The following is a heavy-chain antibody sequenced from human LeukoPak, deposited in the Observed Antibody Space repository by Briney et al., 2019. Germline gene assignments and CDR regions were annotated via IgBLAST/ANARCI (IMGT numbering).Heavy chain of an antibody. CDR1: GGSFSGYY. CDR3: ARRVFCRSATCSRGAFDI. Sequence: SETLSLTCTVYGGSFSGYYWSWIRQPPGQGLEWVGEINHSGSTNYNPSLKSRVTISVDTSKNQFSLKLNSVTAADTAVYYCARRVFCRSATCSRGAFDIWGQGTMVTVSS. D-gene: IGHD2-2*01. CDR2: INHSGST. V-gene: IGHV4-34*01. J-gene: IGHJ3*02.